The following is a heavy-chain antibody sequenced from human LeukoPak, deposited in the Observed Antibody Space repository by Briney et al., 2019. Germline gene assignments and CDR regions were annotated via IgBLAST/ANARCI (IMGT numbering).Heavy chain of an antibody. CDR2: ISGSGGST. D-gene: IGHD3-22*01. CDR3: ARGRGYYELEYFQH. J-gene: IGHJ1*01. CDR1: GFTFSSYA. Sequence: GGSLRLSCAASGFTFSSYAMSWVRQAPGKGLEWVSAISGSGGSTYYADSVKGRFTISRDNSKNTLYLQMNSLRAEDTAVYYCARGRGYYELEYFQHWGQGTLVTVSS. V-gene: IGHV3-23*01.